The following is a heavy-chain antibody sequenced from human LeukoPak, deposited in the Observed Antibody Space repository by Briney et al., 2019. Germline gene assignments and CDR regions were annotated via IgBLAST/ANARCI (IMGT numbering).Heavy chain of an antibody. CDR1: GFSFSTYN. CDR3: ARSSSTYYYDTSSHY. Sequence: PGGSLRLSCAASGFSFSTYNMNWVRQAPGKGLEWISFINSRSTTIYYADSVKGRFTISRDNAKNSLYLQMNSLRAEDTAVYYCARSSSTYYYDTSSHYWGQGTLVTVSS. V-gene: IGHV3-48*04. CDR2: INSRSTTI. D-gene: IGHD3-22*01. J-gene: IGHJ4*02.